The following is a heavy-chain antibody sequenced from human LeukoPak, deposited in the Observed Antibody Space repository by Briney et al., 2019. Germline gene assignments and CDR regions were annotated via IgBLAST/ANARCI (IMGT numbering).Heavy chain of an antibody. J-gene: IGHJ5*02. CDR3: ARAHSSGWPHMFDP. CDR2: IYYSGST. Sequence: SETLSLTCTVSGGSISTYSWTWIRQPPGKGLEWIGNIYYSGSTNYNPSLKSRVTISIDTSKNQFSLKVSSVTAADTVVYYCARAHSSGWPHMFDPWGQGTLVTVPS. V-gene: IGHV4-59*01. CDR1: GGSISTYS. D-gene: IGHD6-19*01.